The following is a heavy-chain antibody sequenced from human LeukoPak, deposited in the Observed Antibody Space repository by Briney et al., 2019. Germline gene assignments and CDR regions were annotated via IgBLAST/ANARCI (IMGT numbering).Heavy chain of an antibody. CDR1: GGTFSSYA. Sequence: ASVKVSCKASGGTFSSYAISWVRQAPGQGLEWMGGIIPIFGTANYARKFQGRVTITADESTSTAYMELSSLRSEDTAVYYCARVGVAGSGSSFFDYWGQGTLVTVSS. CDR3: ARVGVAGSGSSFFDY. J-gene: IGHJ4*02. CDR2: IIPIFGTA. D-gene: IGHD3-10*01. V-gene: IGHV1-69*13.